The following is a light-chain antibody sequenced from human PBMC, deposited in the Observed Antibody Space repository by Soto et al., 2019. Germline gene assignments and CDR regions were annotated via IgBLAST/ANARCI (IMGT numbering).Light chain of an antibody. J-gene: IGKJ1*01. Sequence: DIQMTQSPSTLSASVGDRVTITCRASQSINSLLAWYQQKPGNAPKRLIYDASTLESGVPSRFSGSGSGTDFTLTINGLQPDDFATYYCQQYTSDVGPGTKVDIK. CDR2: DAS. CDR3: QQYTSD. CDR1: QSINSL. V-gene: IGKV1-5*01.